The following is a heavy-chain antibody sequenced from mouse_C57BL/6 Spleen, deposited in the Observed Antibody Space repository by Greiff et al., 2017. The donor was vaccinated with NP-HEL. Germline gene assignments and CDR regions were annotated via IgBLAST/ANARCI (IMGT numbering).Heavy chain of an antibody. CDR3: ARHWGSYAMDY. CDR1: GYAFTNYL. Sequence: VKVVESGAELVRPGTSVKVSCKASGYAFTNYLIEWVKQRPGQGLEWIGVINPGSGGTNYNEKFKGKATLTADKSSSTAYMQLSSLTSEDSAVYFCARHWGSYAMDYWGQGTSVTVSS. D-gene: IGHD4-1*01. CDR2: INPGSGGT. J-gene: IGHJ4*01. V-gene: IGHV1-54*01.